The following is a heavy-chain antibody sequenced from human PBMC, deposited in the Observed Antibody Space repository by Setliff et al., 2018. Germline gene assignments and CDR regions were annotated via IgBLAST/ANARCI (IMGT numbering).Heavy chain of an antibody. CDR2: ITSTL. D-gene: IGHD4-17*01. J-gene: IGHJ4*02. CDR3: SRDLQGSGDYVVDY. CDR1: GFTFSDYS. V-gene: IGHV3-21*01. Sequence: GGSLRLSCAASGFTFSDYSMHWVRQAPGKGLEWVSSITSTLYYLDSVRGRFTISRDNAENSLTLQMNSLRVEDTAVYYCSRDLQGSGDYVVDYWGQGTLVTVSS.